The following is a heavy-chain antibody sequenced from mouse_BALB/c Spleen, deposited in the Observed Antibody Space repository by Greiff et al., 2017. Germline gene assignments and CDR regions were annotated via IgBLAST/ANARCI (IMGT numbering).Heavy chain of an antibody. J-gene: IGHJ2*01. D-gene: IGHD1-2*01. CDR3: ARGGYGGPYYFDY. Sequence: VQRVESGGGLVKPGGSLKLSCAASGFTFSSYAMSWVRQTPEKRLEWVASISSGGSTYYPDSVKGRFTISRDNARNILYLQMSSLRSEDTAMYYCARGGYGGPYYFDYWGQGTTLTVSS. CDR2: ISSGGST. CDR1: GFTFSSYA. V-gene: IGHV5-6-5*01.